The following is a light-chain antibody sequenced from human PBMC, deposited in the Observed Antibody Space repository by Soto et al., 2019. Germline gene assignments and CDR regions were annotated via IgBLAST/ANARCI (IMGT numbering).Light chain of an antibody. J-gene: IGKJ4*01. CDR2: VAS. CDR1: QSISSN. V-gene: IGKV3-11*01. CDR3: QQRSNWLT. Sequence: VMTQSPATLSVSPGERATLSCRASQSISSNLAWYQQKPGQAPRLLISVASNRATGIPARFSGSGSGTDFTLTISSLEPEDFAVYYCQQRSNWLTFGGGTKVDI.